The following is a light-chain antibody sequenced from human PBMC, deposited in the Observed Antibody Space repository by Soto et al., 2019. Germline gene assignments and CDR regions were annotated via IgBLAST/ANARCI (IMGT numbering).Light chain of an antibody. CDR3: QQYYTTPPT. J-gene: IGKJ1*01. Sequence: DIQMTQSPSSVSASVGDRVTITCRASQGVSSRLAWYQQKPGQAPKLLIYWASIRESGVPTRFSGSGSGTNFTLTISSLQAEDAAVYYCQQYYTTPPTFGLGTKVDIK. V-gene: IGKV1-27*01. CDR1: QGVSSR. CDR2: WAS.